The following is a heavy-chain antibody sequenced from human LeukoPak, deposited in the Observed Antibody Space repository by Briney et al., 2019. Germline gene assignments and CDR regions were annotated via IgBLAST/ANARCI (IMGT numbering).Heavy chain of an antibody. CDR2: MLPIFGTA. Sequence: ASVKVSCKASGGNFRNYGFHWVRQAPGQGLEWMGRMLPIFGTANYAQKFQGRVTITADESSNTASLDLSSLTSEDTAVYYCATDPNPYSSTSGYFDFWGQGTLVTVSS. D-gene: IGHD6-13*01. V-gene: IGHV1-69*13. J-gene: IGHJ4*02. CDR3: ATDPNPYSSTSGYFDF. CDR1: GGNFRNYG.